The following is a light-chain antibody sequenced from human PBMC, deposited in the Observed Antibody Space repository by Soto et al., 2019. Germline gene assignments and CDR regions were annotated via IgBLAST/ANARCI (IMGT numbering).Light chain of an antibody. J-gene: IGLJ1*01. Sequence: LTQPASVSGSPGQSITISCTGTSSDVGSYNLVSWYQQHPGKAPKLMIYEGSKRPSGVSNRFSGSKSGNTASLTISGLQAEDEADYYCCSYAGSSTHVFGTGTKVTVL. CDR1: SSDVGSYNL. CDR2: EGS. CDR3: CSYAGSSTHV. V-gene: IGLV2-23*01.